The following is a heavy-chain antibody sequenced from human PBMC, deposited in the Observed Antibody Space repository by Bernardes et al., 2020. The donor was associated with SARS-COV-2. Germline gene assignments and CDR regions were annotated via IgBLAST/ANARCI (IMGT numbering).Heavy chain of an antibody. V-gene: IGHV4-34*01. Sequence: SETLSLTCAVYGGSFSGYYWTWIRQPPGKGLEWIGRINHSGITNYNPSLKSRVTISVDTSKNQFSLKLTSVTAADTAVYYCARVFKSGDYSHFNYYAMDVWGEGATVTVSS. D-gene: IGHD4-17*01. J-gene: IGHJ6*04. CDR2: INHSGIT. CDR3: ARVFKSGDYSHFNYYAMDV. CDR1: GGSFSGYY.